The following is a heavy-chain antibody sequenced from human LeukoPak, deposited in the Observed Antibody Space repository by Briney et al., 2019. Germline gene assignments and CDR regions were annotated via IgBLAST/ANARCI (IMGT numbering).Heavy chain of an antibody. CDR2: IYYSGST. CDR1: GGSISSSSYY. D-gene: IGHD3-16*01. V-gene: IGHV4-39*07. Sequence: SETLSLTCTVSGGSISSSSYYWGWIRQPPGKGLEWIGTIYYSGSTYYNPSLKSRVTISVDTSKNQFSLKLSSVTAADTAVYYCARVGGVRGPIDYWGQGTLVTVSS. J-gene: IGHJ4*02. CDR3: ARVGGVRGPIDY.